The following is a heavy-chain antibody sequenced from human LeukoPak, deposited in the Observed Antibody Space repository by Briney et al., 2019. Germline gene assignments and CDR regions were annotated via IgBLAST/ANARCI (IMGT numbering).Heavy chain of an antibody. V-gene: IGHV4-39*01. CDR1: GGSISSSSYY. CDR3: ARGSRYFDWLGAFDI. D-gene: IGHD3-9*01. CDR2: IYYSGST. Sequence: SETLSLTCTVSGGSISSSSYYWGWIRQPPGKGLEWIGSIYYSGSTYYNPSLKSRVTISVDTSKNQFSLKLSSVTAADTAVYYCARGSRYFDWLGAFDIWGQGTMVTVSS. J-gene: IGHJ3*02.